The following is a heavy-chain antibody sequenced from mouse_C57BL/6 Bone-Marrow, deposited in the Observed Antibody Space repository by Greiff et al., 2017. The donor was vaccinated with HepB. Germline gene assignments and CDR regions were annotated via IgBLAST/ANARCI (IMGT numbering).Heavy chain of an antibody. V-gene: IGHV5-16*01. CDR1: GFTFSDYY. CDR3: AREGRGGRDY. Sequence: EVMLVESEGGLVQPGSSMKLSCTASGFTFSDYYMAWVRQVPEKGLEWVANINYDGSSTYYLDSLKSRFIISRDNATNMLYLQMSRLKSEDTATYYCAREGRGGRDYWGRGTSVTVSS. CDR2: INYDGSST. J-gene: IGHJ4*01. D-gene: IGHD1-1*02.